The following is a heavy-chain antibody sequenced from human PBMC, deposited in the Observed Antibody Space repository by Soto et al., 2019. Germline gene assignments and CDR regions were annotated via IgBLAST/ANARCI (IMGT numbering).Heavy chain of an antibody. Sequence: GGSLRLSCAASGFTFSSYGMNWVRQAPGKGLEWVSSISSSSGFIFYADSVKGRFTISRDNAKNSLYLQMNSLRAEDTAVYYCARDDNWNATEFFSWCQGTLVTVSS. J-gene: IGHJ1*01. V-gene: IGHV3-21*01. CDR3: ARDDNWNATEFFS. CDR2: ISSSSGFI. D-gene: IGHD1-1*01. CDR1: GFTFSSYG.